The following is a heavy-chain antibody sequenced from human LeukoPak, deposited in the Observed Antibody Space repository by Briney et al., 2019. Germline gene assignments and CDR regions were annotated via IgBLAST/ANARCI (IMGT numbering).Heavy chain of an antibody. CDR1: GYTFTSYG. CDR2: ISAYNGNT. J-gene: IGHJ4*02. CDR3: ARDRAYYDSSGYYDGADY. Sequence: GASAKVSCKASGYTFTSYGISWVLQAPGQGLEWMGWISAYNGNTNYAQKLQGRVTMTTDTSTSTAYMEPRSLRSGDTAVYYCARDRAYYDSSGYYDGADYWGQGTLVTVSS. D-gene: IGHD3-22*01. V-gene: IGHV1-18*01.